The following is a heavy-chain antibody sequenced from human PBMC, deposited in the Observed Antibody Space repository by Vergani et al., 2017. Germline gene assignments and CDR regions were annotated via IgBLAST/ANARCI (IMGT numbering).Heavy chain of an antibody. D-gene: IGHD6-13*01. CDR1: GFTFSSYS. CDR3: AKDRIEGIPLPHYFDY. Sequence: EVQLVESGGGLVKPGGSLRLSCAASGFTFSSYSMNWVRQAPGKGLEWVSSISSSSSYIYYADSVKGRFTISRDNAKNSLYLQMNSLRAEDTAVYYCAKDRIEGIPLPHYFDYWGQGTLVTVSS. V-gene: IGHV3-21*01. CDR2: ISSSSSYI. J-gene: IGHJ4*02.